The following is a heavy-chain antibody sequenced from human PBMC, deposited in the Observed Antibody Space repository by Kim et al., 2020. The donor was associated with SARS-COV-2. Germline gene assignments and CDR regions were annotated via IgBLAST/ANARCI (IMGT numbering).Heavy chain of an antibody. CDR1: GGSISSYY. CDR3: ARVRGDYVSNWFDP. V-gene: IGHV4-4*07. Sequence: SETLSITCTVSGGSISSYYWSWIRQPAGKGLEWIGRIYTSGSTNYNPSLKSRVTMSVDTSKNQFSLKLSSVTAADTAVYYCARVRGDYVSNWFDPWGQGTLVTVSS. D-gene: IGHD4-17*01. CDR2: IYTSGST. J-gene: IGHJ5*02.